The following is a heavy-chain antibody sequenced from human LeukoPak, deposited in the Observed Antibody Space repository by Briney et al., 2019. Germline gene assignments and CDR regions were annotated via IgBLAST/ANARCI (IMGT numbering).Heavy chain of an antibody. CDR3: ARENRSTSCCFDY. CDR1: GFPCSSYW. D-gene: IGHD2-2*01. J-gene: IGHJ4*02. V-gene: IGHV3-7*01. Sequence: GGSLRLSCAASGFPCSSYWMSWVRQAPGKGLEWVANIRQDGSEKYYVDSVKGQFTISRDNAKNSLYLQMTSLRAEDTAVYYCARENRSTSCCFDYWGQGTLVTVSS. CDR2: IRQDGSEK.